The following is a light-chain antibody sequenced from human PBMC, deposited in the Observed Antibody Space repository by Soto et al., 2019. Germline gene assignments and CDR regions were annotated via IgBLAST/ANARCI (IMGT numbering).Light chain of an antibody. CDR3: QQYNSYS. Sequence: DIQMTQSPATLPASVGDRVTITCRASQSISNWLAWYQQKPRTAPKVLIYPSSNLQSGVPTRFSGSGSGTEFTLTISSLQPDDFATYYCQQYNSYSFGQGTKVDIK. J-gene: IGKJ1*01. V-gene: IGKV1-5*01. CDR1: QSISNW. CDR2: PSS.